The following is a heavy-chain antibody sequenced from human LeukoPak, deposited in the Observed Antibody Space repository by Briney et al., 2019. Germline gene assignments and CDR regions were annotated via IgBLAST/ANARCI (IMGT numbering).Heavy chain of an antibody. D-gene: IGHD3-3*01. Sequence: ASVNVSCKASGYTFTSYGISWVRQAPGQGLEWMGWISAYNGNTNYAQKLQGRVTMTTDTSTSTAYMELRSLRSDDTAVYYCARSITIFGVVIIWYFDYWGQGTLVTVSS. CDR1: GYTFTSYG. CDR2: ISAYNGNT. J-gene: IGHJ4*02. CDR3: ARSITIFGVVIIWYFDY. V-gene: IGHV1-18*01.